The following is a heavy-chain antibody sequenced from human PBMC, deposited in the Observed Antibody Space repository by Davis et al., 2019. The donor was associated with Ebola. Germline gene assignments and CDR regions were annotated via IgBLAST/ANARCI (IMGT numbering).Heavy chain of an antibody. CDR1: GFTFSSNS. CDR2: ISSSSNYI. J-gene: IGHJ5*02. Sequence: GESLKISCAASGFTFSSNSMNWVRQAPGKGLEWVSFISSSSNYIYYADSVKGRFTVSRDNAKNSLYLQMNSLRAEDTAVYYCVRGPRYSYKGLNWFDPWGQGTLVTVSS. CDR3: VRGPRYSYKGLNWFDP. D-gene: IGHD5-18*01. V-gene: IGHV3-21*01.